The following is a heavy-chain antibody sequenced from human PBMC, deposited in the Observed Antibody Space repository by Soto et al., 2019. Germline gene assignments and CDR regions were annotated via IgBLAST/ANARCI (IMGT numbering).Heavy chain of an antibody. J-gene: IGHJ4*02. CDR2: IYHSGST. V-gene: IGHV4-4*02. Sequence: QVQLQESGPGLLKPSGTLSLTCAVSGGSIRSSNWWSWVRHPPGKGLEWIGAIYHSGSTNYNPSLKSRVTISVDKCKNQFSLKLSSVTAADTAVYHCARYSTAFDYWGQGTLVTVSS. D-gene: IGHD4-4*01. CDR3: ARYSTAFDY. CDR1: GGSIRSSNW.